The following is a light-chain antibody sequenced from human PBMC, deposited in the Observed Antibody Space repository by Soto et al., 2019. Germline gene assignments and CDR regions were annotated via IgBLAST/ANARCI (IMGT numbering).Light chain of an antibody. V-gene: IGKV1-9*01. CDR2: SAS. Sequence: DIQLTQSPSFLSASVGDRVTITCRASQGINIYLAWYQQKVGRAPKLLIYSASALQSGVPSRFTGSGSGTECTLTITSLQPEDFATYYCQHLNGYPITFGQGTRLDMK. J-gene: IGKJ5*01. CDR1: QGINIY. CDR3: QHLNGYPIT.